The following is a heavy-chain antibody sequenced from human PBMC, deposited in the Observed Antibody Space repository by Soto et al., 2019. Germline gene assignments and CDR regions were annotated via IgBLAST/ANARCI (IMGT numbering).Heavy chain of an antibody. D-gene: IGHD3-22*01. Sequence: SETLSLSCTVSGGSISSYYWSWIRQPPGKGLEWIGYIYYSGSTNYNPSLKSRVTISVDTSKNQFSLKLSSVTAADTAVYYCGREYYDSSGLPYGMDVWGQGTTVTV. V-gene: IGHV4-59*01. CDR2: IYYSGST. CDR3: GREYYDSSGLPYGMDV. J-gene: IGHJ6*02. CDR1: GGSISSYY.